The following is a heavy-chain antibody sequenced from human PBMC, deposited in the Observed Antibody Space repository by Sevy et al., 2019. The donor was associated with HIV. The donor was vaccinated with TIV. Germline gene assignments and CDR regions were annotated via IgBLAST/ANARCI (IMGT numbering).Heavy chain of an antibody. CDR2: IYHSGST. CDR1: GYSISSCCY. CDR3: AREALGEYCSGGSCPVYYYYGMDV. J-gene: IGHJ6*02. V-gene: IGHV4-38-2*02. Sequence: SETLSLTCAVSGYSISSCCYWGWIRQPPGKGLEWIGSIYHSGSTYYNPSLKSRVTISVDTSKNQFSLKLSSVTAADTAVYYCAREALGEYCSGGSCPVYYYYGMDVWGQGTTVTVSS. D-gene: IGHD2-15*01.